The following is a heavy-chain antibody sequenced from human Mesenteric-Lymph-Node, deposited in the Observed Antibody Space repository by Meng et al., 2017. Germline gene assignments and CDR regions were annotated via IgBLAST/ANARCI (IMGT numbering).Heavy chain of an antibody. J-gene: IGHJ3*02. CDR1: GGSISSYY. Sequence: SETLSLTCTVSGGSISSYYWSWIRQPAGKGLEWIGRIYTSGSTNYNPSLKSRVTISVDTSKNQFSLKLSSVTAADTAVYYCARDRPYYYDSSGYYDGSDAFDIWGQGTMVTVSS. CDR3: ARDRPYYYDSSGYYDGSDAFDI. D-gene: IGHD3-22*01. V-gene: IGHV4-4*07. CDR2: IYTSGST.